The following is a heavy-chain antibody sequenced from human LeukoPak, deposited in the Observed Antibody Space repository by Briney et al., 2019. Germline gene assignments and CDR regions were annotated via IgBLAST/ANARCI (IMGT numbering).Heavy chain of an antibody. J-gene: IGHJ4*02. CDR3: AKDLGAAAGDDC. CDR1: GFTFSSYA. V-gene: IGHV3-23*01. CDR2: IDDSGDDT. D-gene: IGHD6-13*01. Sequence: PGGSLRLSCAASGFTFSSYAMNWVRQAPGKGLEWVSGIDDSGDDTYYADSVKGRFAISRDNSKNTLYLQMNSLRAEDTAVYYCAKDLGAAAGDDCWGQGALVTVSS.